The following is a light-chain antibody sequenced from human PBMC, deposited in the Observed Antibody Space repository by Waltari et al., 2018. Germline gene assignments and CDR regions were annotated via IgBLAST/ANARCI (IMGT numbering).Light chain of an antibody. CDR1: QSVGYN. CDR3: QQYSNWPPWT. CDR2: GTP. J-gene: IGKJ1*01. V-gene: IGKV3-15*01. Sequence: EIVMTQSRATLSVSPGETATLSCRASQSVGYNLAWYQQKPGQAPRLLIYGTPTRATGIPARFTGSGSGTEFTLTISSLQSEDFALYYCQQYSNWPPWTFGQGTKVEIK.